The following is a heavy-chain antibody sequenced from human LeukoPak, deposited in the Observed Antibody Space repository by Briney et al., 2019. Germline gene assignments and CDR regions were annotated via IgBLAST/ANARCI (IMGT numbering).Heavy chain of an antibody. CDR1: GYTFTSYG. J-gene: IGHJ4*02. V-gene: IGHV1-18*04. D-gene: IGHD2-15*01. CDR3: ARNLGYCSGGSCYSPAGYFDY. Sequence: ASVKVSCKASGYTFTSYGISWVRQAPGQGLEWMGWISAYNGNTNYAQKLQGRVTMTTDTSTSTAYMELRSLRSDDTAVHYCARNLGYCSGGSCYSPAGYFDYWGQGTLVTVSS. CDR2: ISAYNGNT.